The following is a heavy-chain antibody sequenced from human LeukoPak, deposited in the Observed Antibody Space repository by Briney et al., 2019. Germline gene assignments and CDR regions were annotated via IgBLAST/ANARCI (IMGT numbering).Heavy chain of an antibody. D-gene: IGHD6-13*01. CDR3: ARRQPPGWFDP. CDR1: GGSISSGSYY. V-gene: IGHV4-61*02. J-gene: IGHJ5*02. CDR2: IYTSGST. Sequence: PSETLSLTCTVSGGSISSGSYYWSWIRQPAGKGLEWIGRIYTSGSTNYNPSLKSRVTISVDTSKNQFSLKLSSVTAADTAVYYCARRQPPGWFDPWGQGTLVTVSS.